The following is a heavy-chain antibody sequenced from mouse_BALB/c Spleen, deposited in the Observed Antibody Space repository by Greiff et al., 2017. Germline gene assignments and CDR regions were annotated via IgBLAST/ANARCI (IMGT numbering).Heavy chain of an antibody. V-gene: IGHV2-6-7*01. CDR3: ARDQGYDRNYYAMDY. CDR1: GFSLTGYG. Sequence: QVQLQQSGPGLVAPSQSLSITCTVSGFSLTGYGVNWVRQPPGKGLEWLGMIWGDGSTDYNSALKSRLSISKDNSKSQVFLKMNSLQTDDTARYYCARDQGYDRNYYAMDYWGQGTSVTVSS. J-gene: IGHJ4*01. CDR2: IWGDGST. D-gene: IGHD2-14*01.